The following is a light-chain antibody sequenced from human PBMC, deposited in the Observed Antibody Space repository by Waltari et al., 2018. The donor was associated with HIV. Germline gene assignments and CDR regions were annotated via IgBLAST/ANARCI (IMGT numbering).Light chain of an antibody. CDR2: DVS. CDR1: QHIATN. CDR3: LQYDDLPLT. Sequence: DIRMTQSPSSLSASVGDRVTITCQASQHIATNLNWFQQKPGKAPKLLIYDVSKLETGVPSRFTGGGSGATFTFTITSLRPEDIATYYCLQYDDLPLTFGGGTKVELK. J-gene: IGKJ4*01. V-gene: IGKV1-33*01.